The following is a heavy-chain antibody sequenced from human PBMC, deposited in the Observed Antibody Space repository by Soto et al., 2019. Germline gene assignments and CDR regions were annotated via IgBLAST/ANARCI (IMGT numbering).Heavy chain of an antibody. D-gene: IGHD2-15*01. CDR2: IXSGGSX. CDR1: GFTVNSNY. V-gene: IGHV3-66*01. Sequence: PXXSLRLSCAASGFTVNSNYMSWVRQAPGKGLEGVSVIXSGGSXHYADSVKGRXXIYRDDSXXXLSIQMNRLRAEETAVYYCATAKLLLPWIFDYWGQGTLVTVS. J-gene: IGHJ4*02. CDR3: ATAKLLLPWIFDY.